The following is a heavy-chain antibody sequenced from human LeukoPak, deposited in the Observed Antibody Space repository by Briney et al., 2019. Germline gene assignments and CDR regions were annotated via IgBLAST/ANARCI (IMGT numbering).Heavy chain of an antibody. J-gene: IGHJ3*02. CDR1: GFTFSSYA. V-gene: IGHV3-23*01. Sequence: PGGSLRLSCAASGFTFSSYAMSWVRQAPGKGLEWVSAISGSGGSTYYADSVKGRFTISRDNSKNTLYLQMNSLRAEDTAVYYCASCGLLAMDAFDIWGQGTMVTVSS. D-gene: IGHD2-2*01. CDR2: ISGSGGST. CDR3: ASCGLLAMDAFDI.